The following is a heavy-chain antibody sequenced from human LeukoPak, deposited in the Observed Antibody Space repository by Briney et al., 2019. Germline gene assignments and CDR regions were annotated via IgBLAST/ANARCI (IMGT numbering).Heavy chain of an antibody. CDR2: IYHSGSS. D-gene: IGHD1-26*01. Sequence: SETLSLTCGVAGYSIGTAYYWGGIRQPPGKGLEWIGSIYHSGSSTYSPSLKSRVTISMDTSKNQFSLRLNSVTAGDTAVYYCARDGARGSGTYYVFDFWGQGTLVTVSS. CDR1: GYSIGTAYY. J-gene: IGHJ4*02. CDR3: ARDGARGSGTYYVFDF. V-gene: IGHV4-38-2*02.